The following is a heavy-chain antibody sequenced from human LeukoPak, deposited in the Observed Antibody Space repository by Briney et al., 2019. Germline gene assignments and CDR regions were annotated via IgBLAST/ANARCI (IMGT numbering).Heavy chain of an antibody. J-gene: IGHJ5*02. V-gene: IGHV1-69*05. CDR2: IIPIFGTA. D-gene: IGHD2-8*01. CDR1: GGTFSSYA. CDR3: ARVYYAGWFDP. Sequence: ASVKVSCKASGGTFSSYAISWVRQAPGQGLEWMGGIIPIFGTANYAQKFQGRVTITRDTSASTAYMELSSLRSEDTAVYYCARVYYAGWFDPWGQGTLVTVSS.